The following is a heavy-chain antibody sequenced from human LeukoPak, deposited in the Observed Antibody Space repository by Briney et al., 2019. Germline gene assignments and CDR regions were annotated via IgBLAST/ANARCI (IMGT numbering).Heavy chain of an antibody. J-gene: IGHJ5*02. CDR3: ARYSYGYDWFDP. CDR1: GGSISSGSYY. V-gene: IGHV4-61*02. CDR2: IYTSGST. Sequence: SQTLSLTCTVSGGSISSGSYYWSWIRQPAGKGLESIGRIYTSGSTNYNPSLKSRVTISVDTSKNQFSLKLSSVTAADTAVYYCARYSYGYDWFDPWGQGTLVTVSS. D-gene: IGHD5-18*01.